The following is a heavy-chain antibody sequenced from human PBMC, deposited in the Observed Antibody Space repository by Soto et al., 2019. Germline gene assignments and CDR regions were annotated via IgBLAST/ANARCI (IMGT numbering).Heavy chain of an antibody. CDR2: IYYSGST. V-gene: IGHV4-31*03. CDR3: ARDVYYDFWSLPAPSGMDV. J-gene: IGHJ6*02. CDR1: GGSISSGGYY. Sequence: SETLSLTCTVSGGSISSGGYYWSWIRQHPGKGLEWIGYIYYSGSTYYNPSLKSRVTISVDTSKNQFSLKLSSVTAADTAVYYCARDVYYDFWSLPAPSGMDVWGQGTTVTVSS. D-gene: IGHD3-3*01.